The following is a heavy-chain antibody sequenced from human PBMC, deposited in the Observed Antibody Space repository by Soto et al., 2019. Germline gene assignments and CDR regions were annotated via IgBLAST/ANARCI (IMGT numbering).Heavy chain of an antibody. D-gene: IGHD3-3*01. Sequence: PSETLSLTCTVSGGSINNHYWSWIRQPPGKGLEWLGYVYYNGSTNYNPSLKSRATISIDTSKSQFSLKLSSVTAADTAVYYCARSYYDFWSGDYYYYMDVWGKGTTVTVSS. J-gene: IGHJ6*03. CDR2: VYYNGST. CDR1: GGSINNHY. CDR3: ARSYYDFWSGDYYYYMDV. V-gene: IGHV4-59*08.